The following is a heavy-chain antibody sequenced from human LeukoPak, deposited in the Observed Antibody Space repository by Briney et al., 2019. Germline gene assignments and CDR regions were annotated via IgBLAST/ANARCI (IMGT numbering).Heavy chain of an antibody. J-gene: IGHJ6*04. CDR3: ATSILTPHYYYGMDV. CDR2: FDPEDGET. D-gene: IGHD3-9*01. CDR1: GYTLTELS. V-gene: IGHV1-24*01. Sequence: ASVKVSCKVSGYTLTELSMHWVRQAPGKGLEWMGGFDPEDGETIYAQKFQGRVTMIEDTSTDTAYMELSSLRSEDTAVYYCATSILTPHYYYGMDVWGKGTTVTVSS.